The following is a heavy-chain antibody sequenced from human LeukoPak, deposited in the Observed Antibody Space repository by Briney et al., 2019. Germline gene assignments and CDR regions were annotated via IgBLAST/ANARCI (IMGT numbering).Heavy chain of an antibody. CDR3: ARWVGGSYTSFRNDY. D-gene: IGHD1-26*01. V-gene: IGHV5-51*01. CDR1: GYIFTTYW. CDR2: IYPGDSDI. J-gene: IGHJ4*02. Sequence: GESLKISCKGSGYIFTTYWIGWVRQMPGKGLERMGIIYPGDSDIRYSPSFQGQVTISVDKSISTAYLQWSSLKASDAAIYYCARWVGGSYTSFRNDYWGQGTLVTVSS.